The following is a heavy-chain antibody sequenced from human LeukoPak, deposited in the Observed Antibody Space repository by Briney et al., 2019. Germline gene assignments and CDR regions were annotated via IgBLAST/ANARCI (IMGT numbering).Heavy chain of an antibody. CDR3: ARGGDAFDH. CDR1: GGSISSYY. CDR2: IHYSGST. D-gene: IGHD3-16*01. Sequence: SETLSLTCTVSGGSISSYYWSWIRQPPGKALELIGYIHYSGSTTYNPSLKSRVTISVDTSKNQFSLKLRSVTAADTAVYYCARGGDAFDHWGQGTLVTVSS. J-gene: IGHJ4*02. V-gene: IGHV4-59*01.